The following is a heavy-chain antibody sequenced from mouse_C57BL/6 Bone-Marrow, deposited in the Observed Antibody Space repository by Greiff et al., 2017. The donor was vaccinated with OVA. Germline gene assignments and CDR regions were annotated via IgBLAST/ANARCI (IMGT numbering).Heavy chain of an antibody. CDR2: IWWDDDK. J-gene: IGHJ3*01. CDR1: GFSLSTFGMG. D-gene: IGHD2-4*01. Sequence: QVTLKVSGPGILQPSQTLSLTCSFSGFSLSTFGMGVGWIRQPSGKGLEWLAHIWWDDDKYYKPALKSRLTNFKDTSKNKVFLKIANVDTADTATYYGARIYDYADGSWFAYWGQGTLVTVSA. V-gene: IGHV8-8*01. CDR3: ARIYDYADGSWFAY.